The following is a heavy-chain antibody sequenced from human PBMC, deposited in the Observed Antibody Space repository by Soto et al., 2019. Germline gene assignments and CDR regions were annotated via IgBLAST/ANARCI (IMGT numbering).Heavy chain of an antibody. D-gene: IGHD3-22*01. CDR2: ISYDGSNK. V-gene: IGHV3-30-3*01. CDR3: ARWNGSGHYSDY. Sequence: QVQLVESGGGVVQPGRSLRLSCAASGFTFSSYAMNWVRQAPGKGLEWVAVISYDGSNKYYADSVKGRFTISRDSSKNTLYLQMNSLRAEDTAVYNCARWNGSGHYSDYWGQGTLVTVSS. J-gene: IGHJ4*02. CDR1: GFTFSSYA.